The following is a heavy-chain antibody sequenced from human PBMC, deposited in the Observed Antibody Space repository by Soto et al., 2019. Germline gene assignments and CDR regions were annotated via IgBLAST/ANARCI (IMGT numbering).Heavy chain of an antibody. CDR2: IIPIFGTA. Sequence: SVKVSCTASGGTFSSYAISWVRQAPGQGLEWMGGIIPIFGTANYAQKFQGRVTITADESTSTAYMELSSLRSEDTAVYYCARDPRGRGYSYGSPFDYWGQGTRVTVSS. V-gene: IGHV1-69*13. D-gene: IGHD5-18*01. J-gene: IGHJ4*02. CDR3: ARDPRGRGYSYGSPFDY. CDR1: GGTFSSYA.